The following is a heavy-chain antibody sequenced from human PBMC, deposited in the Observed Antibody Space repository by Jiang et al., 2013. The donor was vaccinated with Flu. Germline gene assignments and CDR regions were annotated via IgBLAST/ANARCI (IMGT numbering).Heavy chain of an antibody. V-gene: IGHV4-4*07. J-gene: IGHJ4*02. CDR3: AGGSGRHFEY. CDR2: IYISGST. D-gene: IGHD1-1*01. CDR1: GGSISIYY. Sequence: SLTCAGSGGSISIYYWTWIRQPAGKGLEWIGRIYISGSTNYNPSLKSRVTMSMDTSKKHILPGAELCDRRDTAVYYCAGGSGRHFEYWGQGTLVTVSS.